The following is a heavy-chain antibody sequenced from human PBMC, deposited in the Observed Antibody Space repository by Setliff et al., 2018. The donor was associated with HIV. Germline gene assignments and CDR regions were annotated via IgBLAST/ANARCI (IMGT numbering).Heavy chain of an antibody. J-gene: IGHJ4*02. Sequence: GESLKISCKGSGYSFTNYWVGWVRQMPGRGLEWMGIIYPIDSDTKYSPSFWGRVTISVDKSTNTAYLHWNSLRPADTAVYYCGRSGKSGELYAYWGQGTQVTVS. CDR2: IYPIDSDT. D-gene: IGHD3-10*01. CDR1: GYSFTNYW. V-gene: IGHV5-51*01. CDR3: GRSGKSGELYAY.